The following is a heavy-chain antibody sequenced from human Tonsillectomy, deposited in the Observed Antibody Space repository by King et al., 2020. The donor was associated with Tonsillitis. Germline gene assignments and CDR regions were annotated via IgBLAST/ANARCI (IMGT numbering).Heavy chain of an antibody. Sequence: QLVQSGAEVKKPGESLKISCKGSGYSFTNYWIGWVRQMPGKGLEWMGIIYPDDSDTRDSTAFQGHVSISVDKSISTAYLQWSSLKASDTAMYYCARGRRAARDAFDIWGQGTMVTISS. CDR3: ARGRRAARDAFDI. D-gene: IGHD6-6*01. V-gene: IGHV5-51*01. CDR1: GYSFTNYW. CDR2: IYPDDSDT. J-gene: IGHJ3*02.